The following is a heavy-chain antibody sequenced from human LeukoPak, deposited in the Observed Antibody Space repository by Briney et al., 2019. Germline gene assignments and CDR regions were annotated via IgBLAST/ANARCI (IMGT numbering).Heavy chain of an antibody. J-gene: IGHJ5*02. D-gene: IGHD4-17*01. CDR2: FHSSGST. V-gene: IGHV4-39*01. CDR1: GAXISFSEYS. CDR3: ARLPTGFPNWFDP. Sequence: SETLSLTCTVSGAXISFSEYSWGWVRQPPGKGLEWIATFHSSGSTFYNPSLKSRVTISADTSKSQFSLNLSSVTAADTALYYCARLPTGFPNWFDPWGQGTLVTVSS.